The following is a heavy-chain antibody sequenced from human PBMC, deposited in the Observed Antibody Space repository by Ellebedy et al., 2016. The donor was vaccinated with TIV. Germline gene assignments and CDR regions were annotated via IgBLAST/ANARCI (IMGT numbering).Heavy chain of an antibody. D-gene: IGHD2-15*01. CDR2: ISYDGSDK. J-gene: IGHJ6*02. CDR1: GFTFSSSG. V-gene: IGHV3-30*03. Sequence: GESLKISCAASGFTFSSSGMNWVRQAPGKGLEWVAVISYDGSDKYYADSVKGRLTISRDNAKNSLYLQMNSLRAADTAVYYWAREMGYCSGGSCYARLYYYNGMDVWGQGTTVTISS. CDR3: AREMGYCSGGSCYARLYYYNGMDV.